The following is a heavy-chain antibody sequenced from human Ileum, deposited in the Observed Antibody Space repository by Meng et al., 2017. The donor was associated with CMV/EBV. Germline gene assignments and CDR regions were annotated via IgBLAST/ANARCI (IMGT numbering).Heavy chain of an antibody. J-gene: IGHJ4*02. CDR3: ARGPGGFGDFDFDY. CDR2: IYFGGST. Sequence: QVQYRRRGPGLWRPSETLSLTCTVSGGSIKDYYWSWLRQPAGKGLEWIGRIYFGGSTNYNPSLKSRVTMSIDTPKNQFSLRLTSVTAADSAVYYCARGPGGFGDFDFDYWGQGSLVTVSS. V-gene: IGHV4-4*07. D-gene: IGHD3-16*01. CDR1: GGSIKDYY.